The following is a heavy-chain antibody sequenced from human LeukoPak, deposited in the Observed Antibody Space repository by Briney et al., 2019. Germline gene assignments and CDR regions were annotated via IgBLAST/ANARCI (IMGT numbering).Heavy chain of an antibody. J-gene: IGHJ4*02. CDR3: ARGRRWPQPLDY. CDR2: IWYDGSNK. V-gene: IGHV3-33*01. CDR1: GFTFSSYG. Sequence: PGRSLRLSCAASGFTFSSYGMHWVRQAPGKGLEWVAVIWYDGSNKYYADSVKGRFTISRDNSKNTLDLQMNSLRAEDTAVYYYARGRRWPQPLDYWGQGTLVTVSS. D-gene: IGHD5-24*01.